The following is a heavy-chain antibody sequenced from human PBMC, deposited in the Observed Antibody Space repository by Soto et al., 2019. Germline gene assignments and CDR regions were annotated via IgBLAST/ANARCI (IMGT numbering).Heavy chain of an antibody. D-gene: IGHD4-17*01. J-gene: IGHJ5*02. Sequence: QVQLQEPGPGLVKPSQTLSLTCTVSGGSISSRGYYWTWIRQHPGKGLEWIGYIYYSGSTYYNPPLKSRVRISVDTSKNQFSLKLSSVTAADTAVYYCARDLPLYDYGDYGGGGWFDPWGQGTLVTVSS. V-gene: IGHV4-31*03. CDR1: GGSISSRGYY. CDR3: ARDLPLYDYGDYGGGGWFDP. CDR2: IYYSGST.